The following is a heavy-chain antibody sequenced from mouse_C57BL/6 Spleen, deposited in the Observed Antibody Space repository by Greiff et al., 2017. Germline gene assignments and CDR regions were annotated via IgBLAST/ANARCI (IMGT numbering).Heavy chain of an antibody. V-gene: IGHV5-4*03. CDR1: GFTFSSYA. D-gene: IGHD2-1*01. CDR3: ASSIYYGNSAWFAY. Sequence: DVMLVESGGGLVKPGGSLKLSCAASGFTFSSYAMSWVRQTPEKRLAWVATISYGGSYTYYPDNVKGRFTISRDNAKNNLYLQMSHLKSEDTAMYYCASSIYYGNSAWFAYWGQGTLVTVSA. CDR2: ISYGGSYT. J-gene: IGHJ3*01.